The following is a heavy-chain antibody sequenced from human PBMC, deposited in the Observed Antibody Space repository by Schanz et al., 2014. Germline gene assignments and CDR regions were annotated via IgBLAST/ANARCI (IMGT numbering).Heavy chain of an antibody. D-gene: IGHD2-2*01. CDR1: GYTFTSYD. CDR3: ARGTMPGTFDI. CDR2: FIPILDVG. V-gene: IGHV1-69*09. J-gene: IGHJ3*02. Sequence: QVQLIQSGAEVKKPGASVKVSCTASGYTFTSYDINWVRQAPGQGLEWVGRFIPILDVGNYAQQFQGRVTFTADKSTSTAYMELSSLRYEDTALYYCARGTMPGTFDIWGQGTMVTVSS.